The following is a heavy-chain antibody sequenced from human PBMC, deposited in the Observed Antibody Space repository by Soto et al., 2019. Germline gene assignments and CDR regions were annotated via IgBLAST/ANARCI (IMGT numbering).Heavy chain of an antibody. D-gene: IGHD3-3*01. Sequence: ASVKVSCKASGYTFTGYYMHWVRQAPGQGLEWMGWINPNSGGTNYAQKFQGWVTMTRDTSISTAYMELSRLRSDDTDVYYCARGYQLRFLEWLSCPFDPWGQGTLVTVSS. CDR1: GYTFTGYY. J-gene: IGHJ5*02. V-gene: IGHV1-2*04. CDR3: ARGYQLRFLEWLSCPFDP. CDR2: INPNSGGT.